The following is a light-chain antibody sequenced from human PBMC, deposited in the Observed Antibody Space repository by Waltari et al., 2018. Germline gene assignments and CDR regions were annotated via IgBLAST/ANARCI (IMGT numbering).Light chain of an antibody. CDR2: KVS. J-gene: IGKJ2*01. CDR3: MLAAHWPYT. Sequence: DAVMTQFPLSLPVTLGQPASISCRSSQSLVFSNGKIYLSWFHQWPGQSPRRLIFKVSNRDSGVPDRFSGSGSGTDFTLKISRVEAEDVGGVYYCMLAAHWPYTFGQGTKLEIK. CDR1: QSLVFSNGKIY. V-gene: IGKV2-30*01.